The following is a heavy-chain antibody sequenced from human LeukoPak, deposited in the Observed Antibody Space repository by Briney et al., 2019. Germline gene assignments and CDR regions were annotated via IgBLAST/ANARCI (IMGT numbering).Heavy chain of an antibody. V-gene: IGHV1-8*01. Sequence: ASVKVSRKASGYTFTSYDINWVRQATGQGLEWMGWMNPNSGNTGYAQKFQGRVTMTRNTSVSTAYMELSSLRSEDTAVYYCARDGRAAYGSGSYYANWFDPWGQGTLVTVSS. CDR2: MNPNSGNT. J-gene: IGHJ5*02. CDR1: GYTFTSYD. CDR3: ARDGRAAYGSGSYYANWFDP. D-gene: IGHD3-10*01.